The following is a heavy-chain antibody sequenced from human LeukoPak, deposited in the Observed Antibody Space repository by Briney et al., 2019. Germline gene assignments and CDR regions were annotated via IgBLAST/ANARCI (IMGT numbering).Heavy chain of an antibody. D-gene: IGHD6-19*01. J-gene: IGHJ4*02. V-gene: IGHV4-39*07. CDR2: IYYSGST. CDR3: ARDKAGGIDY. CDR1: GGSISSSSYY. Sequence: SETLSLTCTVSGGSISSSSYYWGWIRQPPGKGLEWIGNIYYSGSTYYNPSLKSRATISVDTSKSQFSLKLSSVTAADTAVYYCARDKAGGIDYWGQGTLVTVSS.